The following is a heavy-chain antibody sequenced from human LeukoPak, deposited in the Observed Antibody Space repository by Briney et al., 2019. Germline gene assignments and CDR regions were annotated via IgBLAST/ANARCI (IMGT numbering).Heavy chain of an antibody. J-gene: IGHJ5*02. CDR1: GFTFSSYA. CDR2: ISGSGGST. D-gene: IGHD3-3*01. CDR3: AKDKSAITIFGVASPGNWFDP. V-gene: IGHV3-23*01. Sequence: PGGSLRLSCAASGFTFSSYAMSWVRQAPGKGLEWVSAISGSGGSTYYADSVKGRFTISRDNSKNTLYLQMNSLRAEDTAVYYCAKDKSAITIFGVASPGNWFDPWGQGTLVTVSS.